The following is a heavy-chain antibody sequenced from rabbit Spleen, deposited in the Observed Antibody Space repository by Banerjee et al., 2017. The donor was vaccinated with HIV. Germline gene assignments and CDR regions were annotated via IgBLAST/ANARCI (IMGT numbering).Heavy chain of an antibody. D-gene: IGHD8-1*01. CDR2: IYVGSGGGT. J-gene: IGHJ4*01. V-gene: IGHV1S40*01. CDR1: GFSFSGSHY. CDR3: ARDPVIAGSAYYDL. Sequence: QSLEESGGDLVKPGASMTLTCTASGFSFSGSHYMCWVRQAPGKGLEWIACIYVGSGGGTKYASWAKGRFTISKTSSTTVTLQMTSLTVADTATYFCARDPVIAGSAYYDLWGQGTLVTVS.